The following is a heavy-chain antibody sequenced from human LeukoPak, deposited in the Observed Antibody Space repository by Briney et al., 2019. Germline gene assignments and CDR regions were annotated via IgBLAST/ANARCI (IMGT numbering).Heavy chain of an antibody. J-gene: IGHJ4*02. D-gene: IGHD6-19*01. Sequence: PGGSLRLSCAASGFTFSSYSMNWVRQAPGKGLEWVSYISSSSSTIYYADSVKGRFTISRDNAKNSLYLQMNSLRAEDTAVYYCARGPLWLVRFGYYFDYWGQGTLVTVSS. CDR1: GFTFSSYS. V-gene: IGHV3-48*04. CDR2: ISSSSSTI. CDR3: ARGPLWLVRFGYYFDY.